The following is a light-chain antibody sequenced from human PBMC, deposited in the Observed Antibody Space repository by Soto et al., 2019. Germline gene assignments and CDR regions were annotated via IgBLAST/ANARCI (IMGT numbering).Light chain of an antibody. CDR3: QQYNIWPQT. J-gene: IGKJ1*01. V-gene: IGKV3-15*01. CDR2: GAS. Sequence: EIVLTQSQGTLSLSPGERATLSCRASQSLRSSLAGYQQKPGQAPRLLIYGASTRATGIPARFSGSGSGTEFTLTISSLQSEDFAVYFCQQYNIWPQTFGQGTKVDIK. CDR1: QSLRSS.